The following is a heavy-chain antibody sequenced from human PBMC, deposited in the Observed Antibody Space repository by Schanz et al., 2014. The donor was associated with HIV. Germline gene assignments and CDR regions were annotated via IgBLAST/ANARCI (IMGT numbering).Heavy chain of an antibody. CDR3: AKDGGSRGRRRGMDV. V-gene: IGHV3-30*18. J-gene: IGHJ6*02. D-gene: IGHD3-10*01. CDR1: GFTFNTYG. CDR2: ISYDGINK. Sequence: VQLLESGGGLVQPGGSLRLSCAASGFTFNTYGMHWVRQAPGKGLEWVALISYDGINKYYGDSVKGRFTISRDNSKNTVYPQMNSLRAEDTAIYHCAKDGGSRGRRRGMDVWGQGTTVTVSS.